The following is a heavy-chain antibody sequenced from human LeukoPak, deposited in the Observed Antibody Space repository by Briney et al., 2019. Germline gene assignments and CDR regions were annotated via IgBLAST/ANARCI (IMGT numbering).Heavy chain of an antibody. CDR2: ISSSSSYF. D-gene: IGHD5-18*01. CDR3: ARGAYNYGYIFDY. CDR1: GFTLSSHS. V-gene: IGHV3-21*01. J-gene: IGHJ4*02. Sequence: GGSLRLSCAASGFTLSSHSMNWVRQAPGKGLEWVSSISSSSSYFYYADSMKGRFTISRDNAKNSLYLQMNSLRAEDTAVYYCARGAYNYGYIFDYWGQGTLVTVSS.